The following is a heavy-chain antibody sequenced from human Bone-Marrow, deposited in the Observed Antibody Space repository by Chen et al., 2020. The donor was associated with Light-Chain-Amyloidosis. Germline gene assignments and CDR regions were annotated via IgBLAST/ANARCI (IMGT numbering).Heavy chain of an antibody. CDR3: ARRRDGYNFDY. CDR2: IYPDDSDA. D-gene: IGHD5-12*01. Sequence: EVQLEKSGPEVKKPGESLKNSCKGSGYTFPNYWIGWVRQMPGKGLEWMGVIYPDDSDARYSPSFEGQVTISADKSITTAYLQWRSLKASDTAMYYCARRRDGYNFDYWGQGTLVTVSS. J-gene: IGHJ4*02. CDR1: GYTFPNYW. V-gene: IGHV5-51*01.